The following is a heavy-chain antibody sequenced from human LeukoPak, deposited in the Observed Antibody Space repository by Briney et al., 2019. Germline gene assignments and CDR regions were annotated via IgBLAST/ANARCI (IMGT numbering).Heavy chain of an antibody. V-gene: IGHV3-11*05. CDR2: ISPSTTHT. D-gene: IGHD2-8*02. J-gene: IGHJ3*02. CDR3: ARDHWSNAFDI. Sequence: PGGSLRLSCAASGFTFSDYYMSWSRQAPGKGLEWLSYISPSTTHTSYADSVKGRFTISRDNTKNLLFLQMNSLRAEDTAVYYRARDHWSNAFDIWGQGTVVTVSS. CDR1: GFTFSDYY.